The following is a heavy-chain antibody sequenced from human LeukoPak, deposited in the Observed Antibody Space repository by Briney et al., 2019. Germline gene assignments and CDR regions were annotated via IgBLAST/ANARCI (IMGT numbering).Heavy chain of an antibody. CDR3: ARDTFGTGHYDILTGYYHCFDY. CDR2: ISTSSSYI. V-gene: IGHV3-21*01. D-gene: IGHD3-9*01. Sequence: GGSLRLSCAASGFTFSSYGMNWVRQAPGKGLEWVSSISTSSSYIYYADSMKGRFTISRDNAKNSLYLQMNSLRAEDTAVYYCARDTFGTGHYDILTGYYHCFDYWGQGTLVTVSS. J-gene: IGHJ4*02. CDR1: GFTFSSYG.